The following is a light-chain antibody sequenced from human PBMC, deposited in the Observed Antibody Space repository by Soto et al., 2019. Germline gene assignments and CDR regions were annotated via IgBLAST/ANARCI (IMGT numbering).Light chain of an antibody. Sequence: EIVLTQSPGTLSLSPGERATLSCRASQSVSSSYLAWYQQKPGQAPRLLIYGASSRATGIPDRFSGSGSGTNFTLTISSLEPEDFAVYYCQHRSRWPYTFGQGTKLEIK. CDR3: QHRSRWPYT. V-gene: IGKV3D-20*02. CDR2: GAS. J-gene: IGKJ2*01. CDR1: QSVSSSY.